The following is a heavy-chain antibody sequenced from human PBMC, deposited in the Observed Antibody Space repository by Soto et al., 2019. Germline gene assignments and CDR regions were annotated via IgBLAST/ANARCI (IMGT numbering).Heavy chain of an antibody. D-gene: IGHD6-13*01. CDR2: ISSSSSYI. CDR1: GFTFSSYS. V-gene: IGHV3-21*01. CDR3: ARVRGSSWYFAY. J-gene: IGHJ4*02. Sequence: EVQLVESGGGLVKPGGSLRLSCAASGFTFSSYSMNWVRQAPGKGLEWVSSISSSSSYIYYADSVKGRFTISRDNAKNSLDLQMNSLRAEDTAVDYCARVRGSSWYFAYWGQGTLVTVSS.